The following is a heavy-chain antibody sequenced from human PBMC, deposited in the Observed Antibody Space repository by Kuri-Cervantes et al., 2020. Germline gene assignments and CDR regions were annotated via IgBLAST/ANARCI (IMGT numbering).Heavy chain of an antibody. CDR1: GYTFTSYA. V-gene: IGHV1-3*04. J-gene: IGHJ4*02. Sequence: ASVKVSCKASGYTFTSYAMHWVRQAPGQRLEWMGWINTGNGNTRYSQSFQGRLTFTRDTSATTAYMELSSLRSEDTAVFYCARDPPGVQPPVTVLDSWGQGTLVTVSS. CDR2: INTGNGNT. D-gene: IGHD1-14*01. CDR3: ARDPPGVQPPVTVLDS.